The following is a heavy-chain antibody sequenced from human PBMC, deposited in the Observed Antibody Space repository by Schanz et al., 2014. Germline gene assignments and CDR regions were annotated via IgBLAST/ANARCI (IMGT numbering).Heavy chain of an antibody. CDR1: GGSFSGYW. D-gene: IGHD1-7*01. CDR3: ATWSGTRLFHN. J-gene: IGHJ4*02. Sequence: QVQLQQWGAGLLKPSETLSLTCAFSGGSFSGYWWTWVRQSPGKGLEWIGEVNHGGYTNYNPSPKGGVTVSVDMSKKQFPLRLSSVTAADTAAYYCATWSGTRLFHNWGQGTLVTVSS. V-gene: IGHV4-34*01. CDR2: VNHGGYT.